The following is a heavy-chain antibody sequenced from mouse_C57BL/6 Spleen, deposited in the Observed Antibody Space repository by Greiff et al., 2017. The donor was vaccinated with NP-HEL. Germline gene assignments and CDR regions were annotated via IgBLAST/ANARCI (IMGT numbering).Heavy chain of an antibody. J-gene: IGHJ2*01. D-gene: IGHD6-1*01. V-gene: IGHV5-16*01. Sequence: EVKLVESEGGLVQPGSSMKLSCTASGFTFSDYYMAWVRQVPEKGLEWVANINYDGSSTYYLDSLKSRFIISRDNAKNILYLQMSSLKSEDTATYYCAREGATDYFDYWGQGTTLTVSS. CDR2: INYDGSST. CDR1: GFTFSDYY. CDR3: AREGATDYFDY.